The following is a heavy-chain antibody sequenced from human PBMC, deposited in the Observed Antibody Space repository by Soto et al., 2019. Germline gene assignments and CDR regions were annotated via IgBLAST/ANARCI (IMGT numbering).Heavy chain of an antibody. CDR2: IYYSGGT. V-gene: IGHV4-31*02. J-gene: IGHJ5*02. CDR3: ASIYDSSGYYYGNNRFAP. CDR1: GASIGSGDYY. Sequence: SETLSLTCTVSGASIGSGDYYWSWIRQHPGKGLEWIGYIYYSGGTYYNPSLKSRVTISVDTSKNQFSLELSSVTAADTAVYYCASIYDSSGYYYGNNRFAPWGQGTPVTVSS. D-gene: IGHD3-22*01.